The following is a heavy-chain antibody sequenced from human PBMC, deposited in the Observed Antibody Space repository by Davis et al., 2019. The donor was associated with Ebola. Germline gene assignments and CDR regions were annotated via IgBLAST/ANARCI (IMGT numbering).Heavy chain of an antibody. Sequence: GESLKISCAASGFTFSSYAMHWVRQAPGKGLEWVAVISYDGSNKYYADSVKGRFTISRDTSKNTPYLQMNSLRAEDTAVYYCARSLGLWFGELSYYYYGMDVWGQGTTVTVSS. D-gene: IGHD3-10*01. J-gene: IGHJ6*02. V-gene: IGHV3-30-3*01. CDR2: ISYDGSNK. CDR1: GFTFSSYA. CDR3: ARSLGLWFGELSYYYYGMDV.